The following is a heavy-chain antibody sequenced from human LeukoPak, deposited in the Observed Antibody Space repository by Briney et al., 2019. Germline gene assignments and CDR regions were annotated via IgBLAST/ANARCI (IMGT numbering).Heavy chain of an antibody. CDR3: ARSIAHCSSTSCYVVPDP. D-gene: IGHD2-2*01. Sequence: APVKVSCKASGYTFTSYDINWVRQATGQGLEWMGWMNPNSGNTGYAQKFQGRVTMTRNTSISTAYMELSSLRSEDTAVYYCARSIAHCSSTSCYVVPDPWGQGTLVTVSS. V-gene: IGHV1-8*01. CDR2: MNPNSGNT. J-gene: IGHJ5*02. CDR1: GYTFTSYD.